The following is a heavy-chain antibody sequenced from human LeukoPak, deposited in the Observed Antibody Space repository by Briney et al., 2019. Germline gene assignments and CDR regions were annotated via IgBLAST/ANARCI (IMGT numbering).Heavy chain of an antibody. Sequence: ASVKVSCKASGYTFTGYYMHWVRQAPGQGLEWMGWINPNSGGTNYAQKFQGRVTMTRDTSISTAYMELSRLRSDDTAVYYCAREYCSGDSCYYYFDYWGQGTLVTVSS. J-gene: IGHJ4*02. CDR1: GYTFTGYY. V-gene: IGHV1-2*02. CDR2: INPNSGGT. D-gene: IGHD2-15*01. CDR3: AREYCSGDSCYYYFDY.